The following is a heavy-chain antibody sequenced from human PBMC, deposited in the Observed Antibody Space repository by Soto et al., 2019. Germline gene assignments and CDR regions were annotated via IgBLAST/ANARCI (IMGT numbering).Heavy chain of an antibody. V-gene: IGHV1-69*12. J-gene: IGHJ6*02. CDR2: IIPIFGTA. CDR3: ARYLGQTTVTTEYYYYGMDV. Sequence: QVQLVQSGAEVKKPGSSVKVSCKASGGTFSSYAISWVRQAPGQGLEWMGGIIPIFGTANYAQKFQGRVTITADESTSTAYMELSSLRSEDTAVYYCARYLGQTTVTTEYYYYGMDVWGQGTTVTVSS. CDR1: GGTFSSYA. D-gene: IGHD4-17*01.